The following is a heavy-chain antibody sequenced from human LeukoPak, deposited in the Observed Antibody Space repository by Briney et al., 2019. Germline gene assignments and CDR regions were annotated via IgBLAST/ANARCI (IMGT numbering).Heavy chain of an antibody. J-gene: IGHJ4*02. CDR3: AIDYYGSGSYQSYFDY. CDR2: IRYDGSNK. CDR1: GFTFSSYG. V-gene: IGHV3-30*02. Sequence: GGSLRLSCAASGFTFSSYGMHWVRQAPGKGLEWVAFIRYDGSNKYYADSVKGRFTISRDNSKNTLYLQMNSLRAEDTAVYYCAIDYYGSGSYQSYFDYWGQGTLVTVSS. D-gene: IGHD3-10*01.